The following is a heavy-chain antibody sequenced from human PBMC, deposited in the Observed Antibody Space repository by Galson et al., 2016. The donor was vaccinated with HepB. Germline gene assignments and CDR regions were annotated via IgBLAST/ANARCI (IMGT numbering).Heavy chain of an antibody. D-gene: IGHD2-2*01. Sequence: SETLSPTCSVSGGSIGSNNYYWGWIRQPPGKGLEWIGSIYYSGRTFYNPSLQSPVTISVDTSKNQFSLSLNSVTAADTAVYYCARHEPSFCSSAICYPYYFDYWGQGTLVTVSS. CDR3: ARHEPSFCSSAICYPYYFDY. CDR2: IYYSGRT. J-gene: IGHJ4*02. CDR1: GGSIGSNNYY. V-gene: IGHV4-39*01.